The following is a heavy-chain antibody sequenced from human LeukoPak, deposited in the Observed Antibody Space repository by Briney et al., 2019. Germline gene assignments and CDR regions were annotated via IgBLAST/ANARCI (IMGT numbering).Heavy chain of an antibody. Sequence: GGSLRLSCAASGFTFSSYAMSWVRQAPGKGLEWVSAISGSGGSTYYGDSVKGRFTISTHNSKNPLYLQMNTLTADDPAVYYCAKDIVAEYYYYYGIDLWGQGTTVTVSS. CDR1: GFTFSSYA. V-gene: IGHV3-23*01. D-gene: IGHD2-15*01. CDR3: AKDIVAEYYYYYGIDL. CDR2: ISGSGGST. J-gene: IGHJ6*02.